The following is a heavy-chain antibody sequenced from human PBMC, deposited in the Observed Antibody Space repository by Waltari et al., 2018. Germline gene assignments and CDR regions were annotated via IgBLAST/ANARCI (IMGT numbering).Heavy chain of an antibody. CDR3: LRRWFDS. Sequence: EVQLLVSGGGLVQPGGSLRLSCAASGFTFTSFVMSWVRQAPRKGLEWVSAISPGVGVTYYADSVKGRFTVSRDNSKNTLYLQMNSLRAEDTAVYYCLRRWFDSWGQGTLVIVSS. V-gene: IGHV3-23*01. J-gene: IGHJ5*01. CDR1: GFTFTSFV. CDR2: ISPGVGVT.